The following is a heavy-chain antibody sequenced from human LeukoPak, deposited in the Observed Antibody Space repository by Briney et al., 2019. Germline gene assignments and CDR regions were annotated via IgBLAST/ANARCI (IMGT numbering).Heavy chain of an antibody. D-gene: IGHD2-8*01. V-gene: IGHV3-23*01. CDR2: ISGVNT. CDR3: AKDICTSPRCLLYSDS. CDR1: GFAFSNYA. Sequence: GGSLRLSCSTSGFAFSNYAMSRFRQAPGKGLEWVSGISGVNTYYADSVKGRFTISRDNSKNVLYLQMSRLRAEDTAVYYCAKDICTSPRCLLYSDSWGQGTLVTVSS. J-gene: IGHJ4*02.